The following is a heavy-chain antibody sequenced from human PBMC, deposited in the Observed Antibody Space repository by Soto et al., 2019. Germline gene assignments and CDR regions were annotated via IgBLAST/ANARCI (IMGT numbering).Heavy chain of an antibody. CDR3: ARGLSIAATALRY. CDR2: IYYSGIT. V-gene: IGHV4-31*03. J-gene: IGHJ4*02. D-gene: IGHD6-13*01. Sequence: SETLSLTCTVSSGSISSGGYYWSWIRQHPGKGLEWIGYIYYSGITYYNPSLKSRVTISVDTSKNQFSLKLSSVTAADTAVYYCARGLSIAATALRYWGRGTLVTVSS. CDR1: SGSISSGGYY.